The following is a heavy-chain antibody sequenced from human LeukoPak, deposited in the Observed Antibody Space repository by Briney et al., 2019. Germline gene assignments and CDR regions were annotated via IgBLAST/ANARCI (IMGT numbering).Heavy chain of an antibody. D-gene: IGHD6-13*01. J-gene: IGHJ4*02. CDR3: AKAAVYSRNWTPFDD. CDR2: ISSSSSTI. CDR1: GFTFSSYS. Sequence: GGSLRLSCAASGFTFSSYSMNWVRQAPGKGLEWVSYISSSSSTIYYADSVKGRFTISRDNAKNSLYLQMNSLRAEDTAIYYCAKAAVYSRNWTPFDDWGQGTLVIVSS. V-gene: IGHV3-48*01.